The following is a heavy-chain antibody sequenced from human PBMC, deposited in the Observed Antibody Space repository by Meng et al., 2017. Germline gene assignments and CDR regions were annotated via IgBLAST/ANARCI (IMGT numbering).Heavy chain of an antibody. CDR3: ARHGGEGGVFIY. CDR1: GYSFTSYW. Sequence: KVSRKGPGYSFTSYWIGWVRQMPGKGLEGMGIIYPGNSDTRYSPSFQGKVTISADKSISTAYLKLSSLKASDTAMYYRARHGGEGGVFIYWGQGTLVTVSS. CDR2: IYPGNSDT. V-gene: IGHV5-51*01. J-gene: IGHJ4*02. D-gene: IGHD6-13*01.